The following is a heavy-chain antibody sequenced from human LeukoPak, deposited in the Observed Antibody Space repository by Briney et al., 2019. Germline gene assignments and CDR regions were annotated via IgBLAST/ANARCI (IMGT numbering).Heavy chain of an antibody. J-gene: IGHJ6*03. V-gene: IGHV4-59*12. Sequence: SETLSLTCTVSGGSISSYYWSWIRQPPGKGLEWIGYIYYSGSTNYNPSLKSRVTISVDTSKNQFSLKLSSVTAADTAVDYCAREGYSGYDFYYYYYMDVWGKGTTVTVSS. CDR2: IYYSGST. D-gene: IGHD5-12*01. CDR1: GGSISSYY. CDR3: AREGYSGYDFYYYYYMDV.